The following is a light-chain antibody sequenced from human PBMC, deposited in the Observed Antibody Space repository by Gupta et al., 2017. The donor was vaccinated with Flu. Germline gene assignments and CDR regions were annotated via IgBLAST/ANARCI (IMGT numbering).Light chain of an antibody. Sequence: FLTQSPGTLSVSPGDAVTLSCRASQGVATHTAWYQHRPGQAPRLLIYDASSRVTGVPGRFSGSGSGTXFTLTIXSVEPEDSALYFCQQRYSWPLTFGXGTKV. CDR1: QGVATH. J-gene: IGKJ4*01. V-gene: IGKV3-11*01. CDR3: QQRYSWPLT. CDR2: DAS.